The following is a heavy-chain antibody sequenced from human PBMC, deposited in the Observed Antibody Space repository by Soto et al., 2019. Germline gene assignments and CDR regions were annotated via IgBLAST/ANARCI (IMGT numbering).Heavy chain of an antibody. V-gene: IGHV4-59*01. CDR2: IYYSGST. CDR3: AREGGFGSSAGYSSSWQVDY. D-gene: IGHD6-13*01. Sequence: PSETLSLTCTVSGGSISSYYWSWIRQPPGKGLEWIGYIYYSGSTNYNPSLRSRVTISVDTSKNQFSLKLSSVTAADTAVYYCAREGGFGSSAGYSSSWQVDYWGQGTLVTVSS. CDR1: GGSISSYY. J-gene: IGHJ4*02.